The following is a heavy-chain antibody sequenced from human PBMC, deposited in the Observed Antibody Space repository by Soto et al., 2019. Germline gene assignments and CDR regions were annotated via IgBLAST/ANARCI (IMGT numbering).Heavy chain of an antibody. CDR1: GFTFGDYA. J-gene: IGHJ6*02. V-gene: IGHV3-49*03. CDR2: IRSKAYGGTT. D-gene: IGHD2-15*01. CDR3: TKPSGGYYYYGMDV. Sequence: GGSLRLSCTASGFTFGDYAMSWFRQAPGKGLEWVGFIRSKAYGGTTEYAASVKGRFTISRDDSKSIAYLQMNSLKTKDTAVYYCTKPSGGYYYYGMDVWGQGTTVTVSS.